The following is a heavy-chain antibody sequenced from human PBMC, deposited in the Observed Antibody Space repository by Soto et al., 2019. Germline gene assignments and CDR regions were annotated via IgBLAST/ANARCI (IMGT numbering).Heavy chain of an antibody. Sequence: QVQLVESGGGVVQPGRSLRLSCAASGFTFSSYGMHWVRQAPGKGLEWVAVIWYDGSNKYYADSVKGRFTISRDNSKNTLYLQMNSLRAEDTAVYYCAREYSSGWYRAFDIWGQGTMVTVSS. CDR3: AREYSSGWYRAFDI. D-gene: IGHD6-19*01. CDR2: IWYDGSNK. J-gene: IGHJ3*02. CDR1: GFTFSSYG. V-gene: IGHV3-33*01.